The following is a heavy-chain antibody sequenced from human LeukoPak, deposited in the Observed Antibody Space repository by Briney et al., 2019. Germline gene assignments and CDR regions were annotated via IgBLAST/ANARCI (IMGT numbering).Heavy chain of an antibody. J-gene: IGHJ3*02. V-gene: IGHV1-69*06. CDR2: IVPIFGTA. Sequence: GASVKVSCKASGYTITSYDINWVRQAPGQGLEWMGGIVPIFGTANYAQKFQGRVTITADKSTSTAYMELSSLRSEDTAVYYCARDPATGSHDAFDIWGQGTMVTVSS. CDR3: ARDPATGSHDAFDI. CDR1: GYTITSYD. D-gene: IGHD1-1*01.